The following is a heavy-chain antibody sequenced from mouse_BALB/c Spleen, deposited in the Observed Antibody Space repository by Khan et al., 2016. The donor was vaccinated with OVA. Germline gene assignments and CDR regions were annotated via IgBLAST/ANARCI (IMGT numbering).Heavy chain of an antibody. V-gene: IGHV1-76*01. CDR2: IYPGTGST. D-gene: IGHD2-4*01. Sequence: QVQLKESGAELVRPGASVKLSCKTSGYIFTSYWIHWVKQRSGQGLEWIARIYPGTGSTYHNEKFKGKAKLNADKSSRTVYMQLSSRKSYDSAFYFFARRDYDADYFDYWRPGTTLTVSS. CDR3: ARRDYDADYFDY. J-gene: IGHJ2*01. CDR1: GYIFTSYW.